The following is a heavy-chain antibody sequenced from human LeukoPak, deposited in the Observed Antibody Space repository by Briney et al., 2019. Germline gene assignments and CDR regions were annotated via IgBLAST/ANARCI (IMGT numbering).Heavy chain of an antibody. V-gene: IGHV3-7*01. CDR2: IKQDGSQ. Sequence: GGSLTLSCAASGLTFSRHWMGWVRQAPGKGPEWVASIKQDGSQYYVDSVKGRFIISRDNAKNSLYLQMNSLRAEDTAVYSCARGPDYGDRSDFFDYWGQGTLVTVSS. CDR3: ARGPDYGDRSDFFDY. D-gene: IGHD4-17*01. J-gene: IGHJ4*02. CDR1: GLTFSRHW.